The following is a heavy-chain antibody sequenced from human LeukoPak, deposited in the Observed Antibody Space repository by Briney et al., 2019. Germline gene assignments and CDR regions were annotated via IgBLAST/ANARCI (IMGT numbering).Heavy chain of an antibody. Sequence: GGSLRLSCAASGFTFSTFAMNWVRQAPGKGLEWVSVIVGSGGGIYYADSVKGRFTISRDNSKNTLFLQMNSLRAEDTAMYYCARDLTGPPAGWGQGTLVTVSS. V-gene: IGHV3-23*01. CDR1: GFTFSTFA. CDR2: IVGSGGGI. CDR3: ARDLTGPPAG. J-gene: IGHJ4*02. D-gene: IGHD4/OR15-4a*01.